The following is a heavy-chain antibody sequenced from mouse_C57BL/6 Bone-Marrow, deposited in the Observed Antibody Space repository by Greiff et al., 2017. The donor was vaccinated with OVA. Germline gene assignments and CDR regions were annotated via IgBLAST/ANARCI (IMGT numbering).Heavy chain of an antibody. J-gene: IGHJ1*03. D-gene: IGHD2-3*01. Sequence: VQLQQSGAELARPGASVKLSCKASGYTFTSYGISWVKQRTGQGLEWIGEIYPRSGNTYYNEKFKGKATLTADKSSSTAYMELRSLTSEDSAVYVCARESYDGYYRWYFDVWGTGTTVTVSS. V-gene: IGHV1-81*01. CDR3: ARESYDGYYRWYFDV. CDR2: IYPRSGNT. CDR1: GYTFTSYG.